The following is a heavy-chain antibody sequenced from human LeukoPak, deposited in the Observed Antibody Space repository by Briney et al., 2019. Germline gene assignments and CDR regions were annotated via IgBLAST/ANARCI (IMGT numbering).Heavy chain of an antibody. CDR1: SGSISGDTSY. D-gene: IGHD2-8*01. V-gene: IGHV4-39*01. J-gene: IGHJ4*02. CDR3: ARHVPPPVNGMDY. CDR2: VYYTGST. Sequence: SEILSLTCTVSSGSISGDTSYWGWIRQPPGKGLEWFASVYYTGSTYYNPSLRSRVTISVDTSKNQFFLKIDSLTAADTAVYYCARHVPPPVNGMDYWGQGTLVAVSS.